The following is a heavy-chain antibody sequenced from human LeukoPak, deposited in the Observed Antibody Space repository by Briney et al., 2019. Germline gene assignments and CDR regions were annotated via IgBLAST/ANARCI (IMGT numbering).Heavy chain of an antibody. D-gene: IGHD5-18*01. J-gene: IGHJ4*02. V-gene: IGHV3-30*02. CDR2: IRSDGSDK. Sequence: GGSLRLSCAASGFTFRNYGMHWVRRTPGKGLEWVTFIRSDGSDKYYADSVKGRFTISRDTSRNTLYLQMNSLRAEDTAVYYCARDLSGVTGYTYGRGIDYWGQGTLVTVSS. CDR1: GFTFRNYG. CDR3: ARDLSGVTGYTYGRGIDY.